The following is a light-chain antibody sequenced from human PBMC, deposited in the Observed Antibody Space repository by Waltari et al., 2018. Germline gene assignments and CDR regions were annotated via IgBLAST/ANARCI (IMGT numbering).Light chain of an antibody. Sequence: QSALTQPRSVSGSPGQSVTISCTGTSSDVGGYNSVSWYQQDPGKAPKLLIFDVSERPSGVSDRFPGSKSGNTASLTISGLQAEDEADYHCCSFAAGNTVIFGGGTKLTVV. CDR2: DVS. CDR1: SSDVGGYNS. J-gene: IGLJ2*01. V-gene: IGLV2-11*01. CDR3: CSFAAGNTVI.